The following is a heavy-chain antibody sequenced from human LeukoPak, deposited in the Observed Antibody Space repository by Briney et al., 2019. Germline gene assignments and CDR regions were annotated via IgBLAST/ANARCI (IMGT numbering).Heavy chain of an antibody. Sequence: ASVKVSCKASGYTFTSYDINWVRQATGQGLEWMGWMNPNSGNTGYAQKFQGRVTMTSDTSITTAYMDLSSLTSEDTAVYYCARGRVGATSHSNWFFDLWGRGTPVTVSS. J-gene: IGHJ2*01. CDR3: ARGRVGATSHSNWFFDL. V-gene: IGHV1-8*01. CDR1: GYTFTSYD. D-gene: IGHD1-26*01. CDR2: MNPNSGNT.